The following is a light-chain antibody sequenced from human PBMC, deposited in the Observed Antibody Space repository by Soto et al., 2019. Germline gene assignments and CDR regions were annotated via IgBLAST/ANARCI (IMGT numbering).Light chain of an antibody. J-gene: IGKJ1*01. CDR3: QQYGSSVKT. Sequence: EIVLKQSPGTLSLSTRERATLSCRASQSVSNNYLAWYQQKPGQAPSLLIFGASNRAPDISDRFSGSGSGTDFTLTISRLEPEDFAVYFCQQYGSSVKTFG. V-gene: IGKV3-20*01. CDR1: QSVSNNY. CDR2: GAS.